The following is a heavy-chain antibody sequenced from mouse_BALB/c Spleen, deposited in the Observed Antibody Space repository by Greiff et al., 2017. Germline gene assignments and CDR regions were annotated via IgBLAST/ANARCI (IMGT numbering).Heavy chain of an antibody. CDR2: ISSGGST. CDR1: GFTFSSYA. J-gene: IGHJ3*01. Sequence: EVKLVESGGGLVKPGGSLKLSCAASGFTFSSYAMSWVRQTPEKRLEWVASISSGGSTYYPDSVKGRFTISRDNARNILYLQMSSLRSEDTAMYYCARDGITTGAWFAYWGQGTLVTVSA. D-gene: IGHD2-4*01. CDR3: ARDGITTGAWFAY. V-gene: IGHV5-6-5*01.